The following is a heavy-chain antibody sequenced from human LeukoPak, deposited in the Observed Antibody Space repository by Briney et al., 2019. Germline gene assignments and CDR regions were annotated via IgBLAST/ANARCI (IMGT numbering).Heavy chain of an antibody. D-gene: IGHD4-11*01. CDR3: AKTHSNAPSGDY. Sequence: PGGSLRLSCAASGFTFSSYGMHWVRQAPGKGLEWVAFIRYDGSNKYYADSVKGRFTTSRDNAKNSLYLQMNSLRAEDTAVYYCAKTHSNAPSGDYWGQGTLVTVSS. V-gene: IGHV3-30*02. J-gene: IGHJ4*02. CDR1: GFTFSSYG. CDR2: IRYDGSNK.